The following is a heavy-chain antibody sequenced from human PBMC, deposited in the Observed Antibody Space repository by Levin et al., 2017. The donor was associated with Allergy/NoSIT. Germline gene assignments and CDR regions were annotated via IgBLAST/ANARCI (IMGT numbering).Heavy chain of an antibody. CDR3: ARDSGFDY. Sequence: KGLVWVSRINSDGSTTNYADSVKGRFTISRDNAKNTLYLQMNSLRAEDTAVYYCARDSGFDYWGQGTLVTVSS. D-gene: IGHD3-10*01. CDR2: INSDGSTT. V-gene: IGHV3-74*01. J-gene: IGHJ4*02.